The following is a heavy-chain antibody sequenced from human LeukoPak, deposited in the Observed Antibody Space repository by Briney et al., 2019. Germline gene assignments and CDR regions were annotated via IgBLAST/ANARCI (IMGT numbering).Heavy chain of an antibody. CDR2: INPSGGST. CDR3: ARESMIARERKFDF. D-gene: IGHD3-16*01. V-gene: IGHV1-46*01. J-gene: IGHJ4*02. Sequence: ASVKVSCKASGYPLTTYYMHRVRQAPGQGLEWVGIINPSGGSTNYAQKFQGRVTMTRDTSTSTVYMELSSLRSEDTAVYYCARESMIARERKFDFWGQGTLVTVSS. CDR1: GYPLTTYY.